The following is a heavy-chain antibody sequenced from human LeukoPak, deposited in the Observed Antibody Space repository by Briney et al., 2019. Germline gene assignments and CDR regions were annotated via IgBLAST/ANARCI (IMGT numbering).Heavy chain of an antibody. CDR2: IYYSGSV. J-gene: IGHJ5*02. CDR1: GGSISSGDYY. D-gene: IGHD2-15*01. CDR3: ARGGRLCAACSCYPNWFAP. V-gene: IGHV4-30-4*01. Sequence: SGTLSLTCGVSGGSISSGDYYWSWIRQSPEKGLEWIGFIYYSGSVFYNPSLKSRLAISVDSSVNQFSLTLTSVTAADTAVYYCARGGRLCAACSCYPNWFAPWGQGTLVTVSS.